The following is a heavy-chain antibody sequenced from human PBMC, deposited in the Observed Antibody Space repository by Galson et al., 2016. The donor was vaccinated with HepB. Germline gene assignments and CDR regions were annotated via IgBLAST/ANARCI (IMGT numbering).Heavy chain of an antibody. CDR3: ARDFCTGVSCNHALGH. D-gene: IGHD2-8*02. V-gene: IGHV1-18*01. J-gene: IGHJ4*02. CDR2: ISTGTPGDT. Sequence: SVKVSCKASGYSFSSYGISWVRQAPGQGLEWMAWISTGTPGDTVYARSLQGRLTLTTDPSTTTAYMILRSLVSDATAVYFCARDFCTGVSCNHALGHWGQGTLVTVSS. CDR1: GYSFSSYG.